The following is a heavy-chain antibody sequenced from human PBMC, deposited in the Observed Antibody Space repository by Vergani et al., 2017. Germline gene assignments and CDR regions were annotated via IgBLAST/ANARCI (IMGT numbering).Heavy chain of an antibody. Sequence: QVQLVQSGAEVKKPGSSVKVSCKASGGTFSSYAISWVRQAPGQGLEWMGGIIPIFGTANYAQKFQGRVTITADESTSTAYMELSSLRSEDTAVYYCAGTDGGNSYYYYYYYMDVWGKGTTVTVSS. CDR1: GGTFSSYA. J-gene: IGHJ6*03. D-gene: IGHD4-23*01. V-gene: IGHV1-69*01. CDR2: IIPIFGTA. CDR3: AGTDGGNSYYYYYYYMDV.